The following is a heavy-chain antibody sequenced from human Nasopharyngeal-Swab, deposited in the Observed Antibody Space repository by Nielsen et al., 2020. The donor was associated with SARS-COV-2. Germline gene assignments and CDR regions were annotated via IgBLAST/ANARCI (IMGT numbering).Heavy chain of an antibody. CDR1: GGSFSGYY. V-gene: IGHV4-34*01. CDR2: INHSGST. Sequence: SETLPLTCAVYGGSFSGYYWSWIRQPPGKGLEWIGEINHSGSTNYSPSLKSRITISVGTSKNQFSLKLSSVTAADTAVYYCARLLYDFWSGYPIRPFDYWGQGTLVTVSS. D-gene: IGHD3-3*01. CDR3: ARLLYDFWSGYPIRPFDY. J-gene: IGHJ4*02.